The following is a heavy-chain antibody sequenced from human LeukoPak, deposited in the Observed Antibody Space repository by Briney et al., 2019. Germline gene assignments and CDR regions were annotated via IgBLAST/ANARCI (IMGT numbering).Heavy chain of an antibody. CDR2: INSDGSVT. CDR3: ARSFGYGDYL. V-gene: IGHV3-74*01. Sequence: PGGSLRLSCVASGFTFSSYWMHWVRQDPGKGLVWVSRINSDGSVTGYADFVKGRFTVSRDNAKNTLYLQMNSLRAEETAIYYCARSFGYGDYLWGQGTLVTVSS. CDR1: GFTFSSYW. D-gene: IGHD4-17*01. J-gene: IGHJ5*02.